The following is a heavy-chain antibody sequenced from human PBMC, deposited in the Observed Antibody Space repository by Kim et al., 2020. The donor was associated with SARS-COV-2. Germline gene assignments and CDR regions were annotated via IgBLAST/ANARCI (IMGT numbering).Heavy chain of an antibody. D-gene: IGHD6-13*01. CDR3: ARVRIAVGGTPPDY. J-gene: IGHJ4*02. CDR1: GYTFSDYY. V-gene: IGHV1-2*06. CDR2: INPKSSGT. Sequence: ASVKVSCKTSGYTFSDYYMHWVRLAPGQGLEWMGRINPKSSGTNYVQKFQGRVTMTSDTSISTAYMELSRLGFDDTAFYYCARVRIAVGGTPPDYWGQGTLVTVPS.